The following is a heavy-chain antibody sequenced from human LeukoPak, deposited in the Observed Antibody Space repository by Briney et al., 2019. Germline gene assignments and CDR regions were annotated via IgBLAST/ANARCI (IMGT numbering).Heavy chain of an antibody. CDR2: MNPNSGNT. V-gene: IGHV1-8*01. J-gene: IGHJ4*02. D-gene: IGHD1-26*01. CDR3: ARGAVVVRIVGATTPLGY. Sequence: ASVKVSCKASGYTFTSYDINWVRQATGQGLEWMGWMNPNSGNTGYAQKFQGRVTMTRNTSISTAYMELSSLRSEDTAVYYCARGAVVVRIVGATTPLGYWGQGTLVTVSS. CDR1: GYTFTSYD.